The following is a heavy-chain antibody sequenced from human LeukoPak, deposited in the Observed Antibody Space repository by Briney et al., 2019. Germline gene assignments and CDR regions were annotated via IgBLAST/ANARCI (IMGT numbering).Heavy chain of an antibody. V-gene: IGHV1-18*04. CDR2: ISAYNGNT. D-gene: IGHD3-10*01. CDR1: GYTFTSYG. J-gene: IGHJ3*02. CDR3: ARGVERVRGVIFAFDI. Sequence: GASVKVSCKASGYTFTSYGISWVRQAPGQGFEWMGWISAYNGNTNYAQKLQGRVTMTTDTSTSTAYMELRSLRSDDTAVYYCARGVERVRGVIFAFDIWGQGAMVTVSS.